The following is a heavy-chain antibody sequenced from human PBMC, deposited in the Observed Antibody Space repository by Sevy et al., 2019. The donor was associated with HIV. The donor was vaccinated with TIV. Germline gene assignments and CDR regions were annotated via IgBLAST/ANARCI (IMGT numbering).Heavy chain of an antibody. V-gene: IGHV3-23*01. CDR1: GFTFSSYA. J-gene: IGHJ4*02. CDR2: ISGSGGSGDKT. CDR3: ARKYDSSGYFDY. D-gene: IGHD3-22*01. Sequence: GGSLRLSCAASGFTFSSYAMNWVRRAPGKGLEWVSGISGSGGSGDKTNYADSVKGRFTISRDDSKNSLYLQLNGLRAEDTAIHYCARKYDSSGYFDYWGQGTLVTVSS.